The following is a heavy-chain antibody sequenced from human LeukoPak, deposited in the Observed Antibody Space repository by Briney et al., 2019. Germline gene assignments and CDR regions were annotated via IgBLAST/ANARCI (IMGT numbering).Heavy chain of an antibody. D-gene: IGHD3-10*01. CDR3: ARSASKGEDAFDI. J-gene: IGHJ3*02. Sequence: GASVKVSCKASGYTFTSYDINWVRQATGQGVEWMGWMNPNSGNTGYAQRFQGRVTLTRNTSISAAYMELSSLRSEDTAVYYCARSASKGEDAFDIWGQGTMVTVSS. CDR1: GYTFTSYD. CDR2: MNPNSGNT. V-gene: IGHV1-8*01.